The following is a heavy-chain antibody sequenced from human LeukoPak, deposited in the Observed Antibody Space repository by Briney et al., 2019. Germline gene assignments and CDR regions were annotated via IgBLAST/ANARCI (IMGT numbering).Heavy chain of an antibody. V-gene: IGHV1-46*01. J-gene: IGHJ4*02. Sequence: ASVKVSCKASGYTFISYYMHWVRQAPGQGLEWMGIINPSGGSTSYAQKFQGRVTMTRDMSTSTVYMELSSLRSEDTAVYYCASEDTAMVTYWGQGTLVTVPS. CDR1: GYTFISYY. CDR3: ASEDTAMVTY. CDR2: INPSGGST. D-gene: IGHD5-18*01.